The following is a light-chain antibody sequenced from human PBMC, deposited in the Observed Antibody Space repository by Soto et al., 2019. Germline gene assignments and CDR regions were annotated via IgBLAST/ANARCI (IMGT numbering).Light chain of an antibody. J-gene: IGKJ2*01. CDR2: DAS. Sequence: DIQMTQSPSTLSASVGDRVTITCRASQSISSWLAWYQQKPGKAPKLLIYDASSLESGVPSRFSGSGSRTEFTLTISSLQPDDFATYYCQQYNSYSSGTFGQGTKLEIK. CDR1: QSISSW. CDR3: QQYNSYSSGT. V-gene: IGKV1-5*01.